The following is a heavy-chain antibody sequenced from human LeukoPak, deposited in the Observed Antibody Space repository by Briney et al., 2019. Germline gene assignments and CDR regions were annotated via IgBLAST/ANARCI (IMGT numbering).Heavy chain of an antibody. J-gene: IGHJ4*02. D-gene: IGHD2-21*01. CDR1: GDSVSNNGAA. Sequence: SQILSLTCAICGDSVSNNGAALNWIRQSPSRGLEWLVRTYYRSKWFNDYAESVKSRITINPDTSKNQFSLQLNSVTPEDTAVYYCARGRDLFLDSWGQGTLVTVSS. CDR2: TYYRSKWFN. CDR3: ARGRDLFLDS. V-gene: IGHV6-1*01.